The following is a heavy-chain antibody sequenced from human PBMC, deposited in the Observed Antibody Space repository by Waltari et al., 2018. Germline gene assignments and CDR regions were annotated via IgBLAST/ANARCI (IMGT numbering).Heavy chain of an antibody. CDR1: GIIVIANY. CDR2: IYSAGRT. J-gene: IGHJ4*02. V-gene: IGHV3-53*01. Sequence: EVQLVESGGGLIRPGGSLRLSCAASGIIVIANYMNWVRQAPGKVPQWVSVIYSAGRTYYADSVKGRFTISRDNTKNTVYLQMNNLKTEDTAVYYCARPGEGPSSHWGQGTLVTVSS. CDR3: ARPGEGPSSH. D-gene: IGHD4-17*01.